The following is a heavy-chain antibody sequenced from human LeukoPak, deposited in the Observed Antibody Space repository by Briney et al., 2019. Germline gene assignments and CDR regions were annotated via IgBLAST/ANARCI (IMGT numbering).Heavy chain of an antibody. CDR2: IYYSGST. D-gene: IGHD2-15*01. CDR3: AREGYCSGGSCYGVGGDAFDI. Sequence: SETLSLTCTVSGGSISSSSYYWGWIRQPPGKGLEWIGSIYYSGSTYYNPSLKSRVTISVDTSRNQFSLKLSSVTAADTAVYYCAREGYCSGGSCYGVGGDAFDIWGQGTMVTVSS. J-gene: IGHJ3*02. V-gene: IGHV4-39*07. CDR1: GGSISSSSYY.